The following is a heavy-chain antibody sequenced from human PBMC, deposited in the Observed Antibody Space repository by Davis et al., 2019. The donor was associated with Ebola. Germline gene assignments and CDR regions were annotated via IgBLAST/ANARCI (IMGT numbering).Heavy chain of an antibody. CDR2: IYYSGST. D-gene: IGHD1-14*01. CDR3: ARGEHTSVFYYYYGMDV. V-gene: IGHV4-59*01. J-gene: IGHJ6*04. Sequence: SETLSLTCNVSGVSISTYYWSWIRQPPGKGLEWIGYIYYSGSTNYNPSLKSRVSMSVDTSKKQFSLKVTSVTAADTAVYYCARGEHTSVFYYYYGMDVWGKGTTVTVSS. CDR1: GVSISTYY.